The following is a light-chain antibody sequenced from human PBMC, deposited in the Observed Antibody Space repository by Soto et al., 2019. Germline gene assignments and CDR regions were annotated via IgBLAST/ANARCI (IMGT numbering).Light chain of an antibody. CDR2: EVS. V-gene: IGLV2-14*01. J-gene: IGLJ2*01. CDR1: SSDVGASKY. Sequence: HSALTQPASVSGSPGQSITISCTGTSSDVGASKYVSWYQQHPGKAPKLMIYEVSNRPSGVSNRFSGSKSGNTASLTISGLQAEDEADYYCSSYTSTITVLFGGGTKLTVL. CDR3: SSYTSTITVL.